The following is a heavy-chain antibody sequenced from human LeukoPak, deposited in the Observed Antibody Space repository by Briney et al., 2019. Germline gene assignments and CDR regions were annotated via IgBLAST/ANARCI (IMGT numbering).Heavy chain of an antibody. V-gene: IGHV1-18*01. D-gene: IGHD4-17*01. CDR2: IRAYNGDT. Sequence: ASVKVSCKASGGTFSSYAISWVRQAPGQGLEWMGWIRAYNGDTKYAQNLQGRVTMTTDTSTSTAYMELRSLRSDDTAVYYCARDRSEFGDYGGYWGQGTLVTVSS. J-gene: IGHJ4*02. CDR1: GGTFSSYA. CDR3: ARDRSEFGDYGGY.